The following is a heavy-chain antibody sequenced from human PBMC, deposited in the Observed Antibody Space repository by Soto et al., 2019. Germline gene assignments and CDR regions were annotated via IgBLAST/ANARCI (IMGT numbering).Heavy chain of an antibody. V-gene: IGHV4-31*03. CDR3: ARAPNSWYVYFAD. Sequence: PSEILSLTCTVSGGSVSSGGGNYWSWTRQRPGKGLEWIGYIYYSGSTYYTTSLKSRVTISLGTSENQFCRGLGTVTAADTAIYFCARAPNSWYVYFADWRQRTVVRVSS. J-gene: IGHJ4*02. CDR1: GGSVSSGGGNY. CDR2: IYYSGST. D-gene: IGHD6-13*01.